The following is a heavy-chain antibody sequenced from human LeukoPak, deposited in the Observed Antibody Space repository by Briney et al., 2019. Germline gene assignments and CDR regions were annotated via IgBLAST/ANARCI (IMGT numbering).Heavy chain of an antibody. CDR3: ARQLDYGDYSRSYYYFYMDV. Sequence: SETLSLTCGVSGWSISSGYYWGWIRQPPGKGLEWLGNMYYSGNTHYNPSLKSRVTISVDTSKNQFSLKMTSVTAADTAVYYCARQLDYGDYSRSYYYFYMDVWGKGTTVTVSS. D-gene: IGHD4-17*01. CDR1: GWSISSGYY. J-gene: IGHJ6*03. V-gene: IGHV4-38-2*01. CDR2: MYYSGNT.